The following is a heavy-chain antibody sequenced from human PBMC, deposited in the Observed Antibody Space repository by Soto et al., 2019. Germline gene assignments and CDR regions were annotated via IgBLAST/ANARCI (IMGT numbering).Heavy chain of an antibody. V-gene: IGHV3-23*01. D-gene: IGHD6-19*01. J-gene: IGHJ4*02. CDR1: GFSFSGYA. Sequence: PGGSLRLSCVASGFSFSGYAMTWVRQAPGKGLEWVSGISAGGGTAYYADSVKGRVTISRDNSKNTLYLQLNSLRAEDTAVYYCAKGPAALVGTSVYSWGQGTLVTVSS. CDR2: ISAGGGTA. CDR3: AKGPAALVGTSVYS.